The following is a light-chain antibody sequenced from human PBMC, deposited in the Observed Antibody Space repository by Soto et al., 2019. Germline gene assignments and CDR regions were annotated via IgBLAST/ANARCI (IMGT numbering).Light chain of an antibody. CDR2: EAS. CDR1: QNISNW. J-gene: IGKJ5*01. CDR3: QQYNSYPIT. V-gene: IGKV1-5*03. Sequence: DIQMTQSPSILSASVGDRVTITCRASQNISNWMAWYQQKPGKAPKFMIYEASSLESGVPSRFSGSEFGTQFTLTISILQPDDSATYYCQQYNSYPITFGEVTRLEIK.